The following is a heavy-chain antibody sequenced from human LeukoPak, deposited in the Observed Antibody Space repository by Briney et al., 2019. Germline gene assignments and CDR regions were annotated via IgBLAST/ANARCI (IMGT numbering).Heavy chain of an antibody. CDR1: GFTFSSYN. V-gene: IGHV3-30*18. Sequence: GGSLRLSCTASGFTFSSYNMHWVRQAPGKGLEWVGLISYDGDNKYYADSVRGRFTISRDNSKDTLYLQINSLRAEDTAVYYCAKKGEIESALDYWGQGTLVTVSS. CDR2: ISYDGDNK. CDR3: AKKGEIESALDY. D-gene: IGHD6-6*01. J-gene: IGHJ4*02.